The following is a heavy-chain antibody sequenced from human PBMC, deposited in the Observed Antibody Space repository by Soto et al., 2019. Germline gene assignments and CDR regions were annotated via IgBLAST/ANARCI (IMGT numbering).Heavy chain of an antibody. D-gene: IGHD6-19*01. CDR2: INAGNGKT. CDR1: GYTFTSYA. J-gene: IGHJ5*02. Sequence: ASVKVSCKASGYTFTSYAMHWVRQAPGQRLEWMGWINAGNGKTKYSQKFQGRVTMTADTSTNTAYMELSSLRSEDTAVYYCATDLRIAVAPGRVRFDPWGQGTLVTVSS. CDR3: ATDLRIAVAPGRVRFDP. V-gene: IGHV1-3*01.